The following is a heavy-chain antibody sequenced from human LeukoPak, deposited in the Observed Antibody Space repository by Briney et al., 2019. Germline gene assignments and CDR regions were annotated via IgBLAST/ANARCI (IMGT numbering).Heavy chain of an antibody. CDR3: VKDVTGTYSGDF. V-gene: IGHV3-64D*06. Sequence: GGSRRLSCSASGFTFSSYTMHWVRQAPGKGLQYVSSIRTDGGTSYDADSVMGRFTISRDNSKNTLYLQMSSLRPEDTAVYYCVKDVTGTYSGDFWGQGTLVTVSS. CDR2: IRTDGGTS. J-gene: IGHJ4*02. CDR1: GFTFSSYT. D-gene: IGHD1-26*01.